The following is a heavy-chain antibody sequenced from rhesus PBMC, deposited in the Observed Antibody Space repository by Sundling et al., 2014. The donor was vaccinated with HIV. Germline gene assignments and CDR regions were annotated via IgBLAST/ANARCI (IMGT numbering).Heavy chain of an antibody. V-gene: IGHV4-106*01. Sequence: QAQLQESGPGLVKPSETLSLTCAVSGGSISDSYYWTWIRQSPGKGLEWIGYMFGNGGNTYYNPSLKSRATVSTDTSRNQFSLSLTSVTGADTAVYYCARGGGAGSGYSPNWGQGVLVTVSS. CDR3: ARGGGAGSGYSPN. CDR2: MFGNGGNT. CDR1: GGSISDSYY. D-gene: IGHD5-30*01. J-gene: IGHJ4*01.